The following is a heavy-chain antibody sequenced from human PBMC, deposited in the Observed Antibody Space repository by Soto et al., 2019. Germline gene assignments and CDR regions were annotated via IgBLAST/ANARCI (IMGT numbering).Heavy chain of an antibody. Sequence: GGSLRLSCAASGFTFSSYAMHWVRQAPGKGLEWVAVISYDGSNKYYADSVKGRFTISRDNSKNTLYLQMNSLRAEDTAVYYCAREQRDPVTPSAFDIWGQGTMVTVSS. J-gene: IGHJ3*02. CDR2: ISYDGSNK. D-gene: IGHD4-17*01. CDR3: AREQRDPVTPSAFDI. V-gene: IGHV3-30-3*01. CDR1: GFTFSSYA.